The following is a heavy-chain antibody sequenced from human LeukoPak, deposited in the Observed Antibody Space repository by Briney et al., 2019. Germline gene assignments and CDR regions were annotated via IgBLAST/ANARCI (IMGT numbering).Heavy chain of an antibody. Sequence: PGGSLRLSCAAASGFTFTDYISWIRQAPGKGLEWVPYIRNSDFPVYYADSVKGRFTISRDNAKDSVYLQMNSLRAEDTAVYFCASWDGPSAGLDVWGQGTTVTVSS. CDR1: GFTFTDY. CDR3: ASWDGPSAGLDV. J-gene: IGHJ6*02. CDR2: IRNSDFPV. D-gene: IGHD1-26*01. V-gene: IGHV3-11*01.